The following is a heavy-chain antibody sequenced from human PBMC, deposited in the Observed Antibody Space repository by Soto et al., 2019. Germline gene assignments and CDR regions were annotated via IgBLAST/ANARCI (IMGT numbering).Heavy chain of an antibody. J-gene: IGHJ6*02. Sequence: SETLSLTCSVSGSSIITSYYWGWIRQSPGKGLEWIGSAYYSGSTYYNPSLKSRVTIFVDTSKSQFSLMLDSVTAADTAVYYCARTDWASFYGMDVWGQGNTVTVSS. CDR1: GSSIITSYY. CDR3: ARTDWASFYGMDV. V-gene: IGHV4-39*01. CDR2: AYYSGST. D-gene: IGHD2-21*01.